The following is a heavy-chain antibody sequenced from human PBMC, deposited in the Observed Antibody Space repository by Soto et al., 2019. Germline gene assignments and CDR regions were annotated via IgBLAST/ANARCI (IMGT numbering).Heavy chain of an antibody. CDR2: INHSGST. V-gene: IGHV4-34*01. Sequence: SETLPLTCAVYGGSFSGYYWSWIRQPPGKGLEWIGEINHSGSTNYNPSLKSRVTISVDTSKNQFSLKLSSVTAADTAVYYCARGDYYYDSSGYTVPLDYWGQGTLVTVSS. D-gene: IGHD3-22*01. CDR1: GGSFSGYY. J-gene: IGHJ4*02. CDR3: ARGDYYYDSSGYTVPLDY.